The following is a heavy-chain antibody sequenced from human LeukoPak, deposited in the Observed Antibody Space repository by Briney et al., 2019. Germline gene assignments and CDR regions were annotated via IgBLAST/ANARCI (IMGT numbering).Heavy chain of an antibody. J-gene: IGHJ4*02. Sequence: GGSLRLSCVASGFTFSSRDWMTWVRQAPGKGLEWVANIKQDGSEKNYVDSVKGRFTISRDNAKNSVDLQMNSLRAEDTAVYYCARGPSGYHNTGGQGTLVTVSS. D-gene: IGHD5-12*01. CDR3: ARGPSGYHNT. CDR1: GFTFSSRDW. V-gene: IGHV3-7*01. CDR2: IKQDGSEK.